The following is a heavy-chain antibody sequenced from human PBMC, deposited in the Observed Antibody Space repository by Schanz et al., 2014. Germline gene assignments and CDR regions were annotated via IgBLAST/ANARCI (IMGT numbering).Heavy chain of an antibody. J-gene: IGHJ3*01. CDR3: TRDRGALINHNDALDL. D-gene: IGHD3-16*01. V-gene: IGHV3-66*01. CDR1: GFTVSSNY. Sequence: EVQLVESGGGLVQPGGSLRLSCAASGFTVSSNYMSWVRQAQGKGLEWVSFIYSVGITSYADSVKGRFTISRDNSKNTVYLQMNSLRSEDTAVYYCTRDRGALINHNDALDLWGQGTMVSVSS. CDR2: IYSVGIT.